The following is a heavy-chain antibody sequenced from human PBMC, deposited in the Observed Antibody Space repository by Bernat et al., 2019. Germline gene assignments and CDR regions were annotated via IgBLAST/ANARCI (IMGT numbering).Heavy chain of an antibody. CDR2: IIPIFGTA. CDR1: GGTFISYA. Sequence: SGGTFISYAIRWVRKAPGQGLAWMGAIIPIFGTANYAQKFQVRVTITADESTRTAYMKLGSIRSEDTAVYYCARALSISEPRDGMDVLDQVTT. J-gene: IGHJ6*02. CDR3: ARALSISEPRDGMDV. D-gene: IGHD6-6*01. V-gene: IGHV1-69*01.